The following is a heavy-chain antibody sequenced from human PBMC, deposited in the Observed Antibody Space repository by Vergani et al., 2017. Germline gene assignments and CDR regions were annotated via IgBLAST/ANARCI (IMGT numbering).Heavy chain of an antibody. V-gene: IGHV1-69*08. Sequence: QVQLVQSGAEVKKPGSSVKVSCKASGGTFSSYTISWVRQAPGQGLEWMGRIIPILGIANYAQKFQGRVTITADKSTSTAYMGLSSLRSEDTAVYYCAGDVRYCSGGSGYGSAYGMDVWGQGTTVTVSS. D-gene: IGHD2-15*01. CDR2: IIPILGIA. CDR3: AGDVRYCSGGSGYGSAYGMDV. CDR1: GGTFSSYT. J-gene: IGHJ6*02.